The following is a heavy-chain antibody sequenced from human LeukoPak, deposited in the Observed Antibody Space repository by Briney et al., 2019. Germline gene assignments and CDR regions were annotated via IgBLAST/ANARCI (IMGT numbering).Heavy chain of an antibody. J-gene: IGHJ4*02. D-gene: IGHD4-17*01. CDR3: ARYRRATTVTTRGEFDY. V-gene: IGHV4-39*01. CDR1: GGSISSSSYF. Sequence: PSETLSPTCTVSGGSISSSSYFWGWIRQPPGKGLEWIGSIYYGGTTYYSPSLKSRVTISVDTSKNQFSLKLSSVTAADTAVYYCARYRRATTVTTRGEFDYWGQGTLVTVSS. CDR2: IYYGGTT.